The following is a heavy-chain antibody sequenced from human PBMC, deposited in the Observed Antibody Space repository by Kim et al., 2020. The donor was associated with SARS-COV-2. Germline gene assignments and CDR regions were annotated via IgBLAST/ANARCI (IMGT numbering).Heavy chain of an antibody. V-gene: IGHV1-2*02. CDR2: INPNSGGT. Sequence: ASVKVSCKASGYTFTGYYMHWVRQAPGQGLEWMGWINPNSGGTNYAQKFQGRVTMTRDTSISTAYMELSRLRSDDTAVYYCATRYGDYGGLGILSTHYYYGMDVWGQGTTVTVSS. J-gene: IGHJ6*02. CDR1: GYTFTGYY. D-gene: IGHD4-17*01. CDR3: ATRYGDYGGLGILSTHYYYGMDV.